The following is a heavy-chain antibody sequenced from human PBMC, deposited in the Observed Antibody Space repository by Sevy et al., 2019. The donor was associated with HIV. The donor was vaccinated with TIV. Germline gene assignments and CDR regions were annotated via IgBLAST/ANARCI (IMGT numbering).Heavy chain of an antibody. D-gene: IGHD2-21*01. CDR2: MQYDGSNK. Sequence: GGSLRLSCAASGFSFSSYGMHWVRQAPGKGLEWKSYMQYDGSNKDYADSVKGRFTISRDNSKNTLYLQMNSLRVEDTAVFYCVKEGGGEGGDHWGQGTLVTVSS. J-gene: IGHJ4*02. CDR3: VKEGGGEGGDH. CDR1: GFSFSSYG. V-gene: IGHV3-30*02.